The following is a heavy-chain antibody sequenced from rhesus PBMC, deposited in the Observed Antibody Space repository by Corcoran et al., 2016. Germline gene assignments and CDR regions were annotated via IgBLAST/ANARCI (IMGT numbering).Heavy chain of an antibody. CDR3: ARRGSYGALDFDY. D-gene: IGHD1-44*02. CDR2: ISGSSEST. Sequence: QVQLQESGPGLVKPSETLSLTCAVSGYSISSGYYWGWIRQPPGKGREYIGYISGSSESTYDNPSLKSRVTISKDTSKNQFSLKLNSVTAADTAVYYCARRGSYGALDFDYWGQGVLVTVSS. CDR1: GYSISSGYY. V-gene: IGHV4-99*01. J-gene: IGHJ4*01.